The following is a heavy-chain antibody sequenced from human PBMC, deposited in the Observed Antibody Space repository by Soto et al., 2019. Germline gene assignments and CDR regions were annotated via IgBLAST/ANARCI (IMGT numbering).Heavy chain of an antibody. V-gene: IGHV4-59*01. CDR2: IYDSGST. J-gene: IGHJ4*02. D-gene: IGHD3-10*01. Sequence: PSETLSLTCTVSGASMSSYYWSWLRQPPGKGLEWIGYIYDSGSTNYNPSLKSRVTISDDTSKNQFSLKLTSVTAADTAVYYCARNRYPYGLAYFDYWGQRTLVTVSS. CDR3: ARNRYPYGLAYFDY. CDR1: GASMSSYY.